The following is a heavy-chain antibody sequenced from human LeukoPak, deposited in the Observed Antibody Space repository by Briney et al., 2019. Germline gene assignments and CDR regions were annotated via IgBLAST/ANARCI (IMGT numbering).Heavy chain of an antibody. J-gene: IGHJ6*03. CDR3: ARQIVSSSSLGNYYYYMDV. CDR2: IYPGDSDT. D-gene: IGHD6-6*01. V-gene: IGHV5-51*01. CDR1: GYSFTSYW. Sequence: GESLKISCKGSGYSFTSYWIGWVRQMPGKGLEWMGIIYPGDSDTRYSPSFQGQVTISADKSISTAYLQWSSLKASDTAMYYCARQIVSSSSLGNYYYYMDVWGKGTTVTVSS.